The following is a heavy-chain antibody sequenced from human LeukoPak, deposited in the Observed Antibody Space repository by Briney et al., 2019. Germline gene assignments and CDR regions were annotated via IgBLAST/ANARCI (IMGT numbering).Heavy chain of an antibody. V-gene: IGHV3-48*03. J-gene: IGHJ4*02. CDR3: ARIGGYYYFDY. Sequence: GGSLRLSCAASGFTFSNYEMNWVRQAPGKGLEWVSYISSSGSTIYYADSVKGRFTISRDNAKNSLHLQMNSLRAEDTAVYYCARIGGYYYFDYWGQGALVTVSS. D-gene: IGHD3-22*01. CDR2: ISSSGSTI. CDR1: GFTFSNYE.